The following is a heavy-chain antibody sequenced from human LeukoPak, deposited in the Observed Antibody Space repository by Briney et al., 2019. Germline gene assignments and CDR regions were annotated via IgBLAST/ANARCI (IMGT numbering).Heavy chain of an antibody. CDR1: GGSISSSSYY. Sequence: PSETLSLTCTVSGGSISSSSYYWGWIRQPPGKGLEWIGSIYHSGSTYYNPSLKSRVTISVDTSKNQFSLELSSVTAADTAVYYCARQESVRYFDWFPQGAWFDPWGQGTLVTVSS. CDR2: IYHSGST. D-gene: IGHD3-9*01. V-gene: IGHV4-39*01. CDR3: ARQESVRYFDWFPQGAWFDP. J-gene: IGHJ5*02.